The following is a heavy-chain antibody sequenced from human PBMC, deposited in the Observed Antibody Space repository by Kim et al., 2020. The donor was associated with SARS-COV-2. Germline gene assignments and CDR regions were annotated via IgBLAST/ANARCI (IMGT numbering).Heavy chain of an antibody. V-gene: IGHV4-34*01. J-gene: IGHJ5*02. CDR1: GGSFSGYY. CDR3: ARGHAIYCSSTSCVRSWFDP. CDR2: INHSGST. D-gene: IGHD2-2*01. Sequence: SETLSLTCAVYGGSFSGYYWSWIRQPPGKGLEWIGEINHSGSTNYNPSLKSRVTISVDTSKNQFSLKLSSVTAADTAVYYCARGHAIYCSSTSCVRSWFDPWGQGTLVTVSS.